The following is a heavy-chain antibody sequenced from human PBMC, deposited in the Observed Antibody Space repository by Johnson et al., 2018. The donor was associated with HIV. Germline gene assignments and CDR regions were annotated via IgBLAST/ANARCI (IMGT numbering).Heavy chain of an antibody. Sequence: VQLVESGGGLVHPGGSLRLSCAASGFTVSSNYMSWVRQAPGKGLEWVSVIYSGGSTYYADSVKGRFTISRDNSKNTLYLQMNSLRAEDTAVYYCAKVRRAVYGFDIWGQGAMVTVSS. J-gene: IGHJ3*02. CDR3: AKVRRAVYGFDI. V-gene: IGHV3-66*01. CDR2: IYSGGST. CDR1: GFTVSSNY.